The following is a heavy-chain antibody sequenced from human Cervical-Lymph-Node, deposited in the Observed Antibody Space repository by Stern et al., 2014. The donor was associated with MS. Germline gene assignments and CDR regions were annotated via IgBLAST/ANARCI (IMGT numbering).Heavy chain of an antibody. J-gene: IGHJ4*02. CDR2: ILPVFTTP. CDR3: ARESRHGYNFEY. V-gene: IGHV1-69*01. D-gene: IGHD5-24*01. CDR1: GGTFSSYA. Sequence: DQLVESGAEVKKPGSSVKVSCKVSGGTFSSYAISWVRQAPGQGLEWMGGILPVFTTPNYAQKFQGRVTITADESTSTVYMEVSSLSSEDTAVYYCARESRHGYNFEYWGQGALVTVSS.